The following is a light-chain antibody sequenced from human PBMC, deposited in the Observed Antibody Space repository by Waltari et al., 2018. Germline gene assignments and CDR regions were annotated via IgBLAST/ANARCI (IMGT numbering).Light chain of an antibody. CDR2: EDN. V-gene: IGLV6-57*01. Sequence: NFMLTQPHAVAESPGKTVTSSCTRSRGSIASNYVQWYQQRPGSTPTTVISEDNQRPSGGAARFSGSIDSASNSASLTISGLKTEDEADDYGQSYASSPGVVGGGTKLTVL. CDR1: RGSIASNY. J-gene: IGLJ3*02. CDR3: QSYASSPGV.